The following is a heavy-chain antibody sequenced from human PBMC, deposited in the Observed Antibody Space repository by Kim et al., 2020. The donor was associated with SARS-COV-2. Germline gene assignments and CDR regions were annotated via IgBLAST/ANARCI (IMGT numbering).Heavy chain of an antibody. J-gene: IGHJ6*01. CDR2: IKSKRGRR. V-gene: IGHV3-7*03. CDR1: GFTLSNSW. D-gene: IGHD2-21*02. CDR3: ARTGDCFSLVSIYYY. Sequence: GGSLRLSCAASGFTLSNSWMSWVRQAPGKGLEGVAHIKSKRGRRYYVYSVQGRFTISRENAKNSIYLQMHSLRAEDKAVSYCARTGDCFSLVSIYYY.